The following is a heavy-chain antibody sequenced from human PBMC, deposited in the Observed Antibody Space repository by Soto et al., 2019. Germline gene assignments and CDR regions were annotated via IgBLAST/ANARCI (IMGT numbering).Heavy chain of an antibody. CDR3: ARGVNVVVPAAYYFDY. D-gene: IGHD2-2*01. CDR1: DGCISSYY. CDR2: IYYSGST. Sequence: PSETLSLTCTVSDGCISSYYWSWIRQPPGKGLEWIGYIYYSGSTNYNPSLSSRVTISVDTSKNQFSLKLSSVTAADTAVYYCARGVNVVVPAAYYFDYWGQGTLVTVSS. V-gene: IGHV4-59*01. J-gene: IGHJ4*02.